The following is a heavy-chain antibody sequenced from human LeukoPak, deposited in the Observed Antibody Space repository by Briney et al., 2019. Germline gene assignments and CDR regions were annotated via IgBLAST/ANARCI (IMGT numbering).Heavy chain of an antibody. D-gene: IGHD6-13*01. V-gene: IGHV4-61*01. CDR1: GGSISSSSYY. Sequence: PSETLSLTCTVSGGSISSSSYYWSWIRQPPGKGLEWIGYIYYSGSTNYNPSLKSRVTISVDTSKNQFSLELSSVTAADTAVYYCARVRGSSWYVYYYYMDVWGKGTTVTVSS. CDR3: ARVRGSSWYVYYYYMDV. CDR2: IYYSGST. J-gene: IGHJ6*03.